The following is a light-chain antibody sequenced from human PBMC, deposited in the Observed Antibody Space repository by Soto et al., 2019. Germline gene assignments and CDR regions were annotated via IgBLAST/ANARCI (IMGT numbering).Light chain of an antibody. V-gene: IGLV2-14*01. Sequence: QSALTQPASVSGSPGQSITISCTGTSSDVGGYNYVSWYQQHPGKAPKLMIDDVSNRPSGVSNRFSGSKSGNTASLTISGLKADDEADYYCSSYTSSSTLVFGTGTMLTVL. J-gene: IGLJ1*01. CDR3: SSYTSSSTLV. CDR1: SSDVGGYNY. CDR2: DVS.